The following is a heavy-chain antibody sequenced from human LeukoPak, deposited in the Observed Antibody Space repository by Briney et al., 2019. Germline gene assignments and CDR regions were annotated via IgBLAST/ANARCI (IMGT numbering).Heavy chain of an antibody. CDR3: ARHSGYSYGYYFDY. CDR1: GGSITQTNY. Sequence: PSGTLSLTCDVSGGSITQTNYWTWVRQPPGKGLEWIGEVNLQGSTNYNPSLKSRVTISVDTSKNQFSLKLSSVTAADTAVYYCARHSGYSYGYYFDYWGQGTLVTVSS. V-gene: IGHV4-4*02. J-gene: IGHJ4*02. CDR2: VNLQGST. D-gene: IGHD5-18*01.